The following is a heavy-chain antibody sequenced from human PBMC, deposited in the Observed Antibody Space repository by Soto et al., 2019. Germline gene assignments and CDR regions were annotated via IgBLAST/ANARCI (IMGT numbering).Heavy chain of an antibody. V-gene: IGHV3-15*01. CDR2: IKSKTDGGTT. CDR1: GFTFSNAW. Sequence: EVQLVESGGGLVKPGGSLRLSCAASGFTFSNAWMSWVRQAPGKGREWVGRIKSKTDGGTTDYAAPVKGRFTISRDDSKNTLYLQMNSLKIEDTAVYYCTTDSLQEVFWSLGVDYWGQGTLVTVSS. D-gene: IGHD3-3*01. CDR3: TTDSLQEVFWSLGVDY. J-gene: IGHJ4*02.